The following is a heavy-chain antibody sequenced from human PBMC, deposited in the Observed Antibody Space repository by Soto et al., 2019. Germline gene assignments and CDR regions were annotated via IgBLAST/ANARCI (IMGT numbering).Heavy chain of an antibody. Sequence: QVQLVESGGGVVQPGRSLRLSCAASGFTFSSYGMHWVRQAPGKGLQWVAVISYDGSSKYFADSVKGRFTISRDNSKNTLYLQMISLRAEDTAVYYCARLSIAGSYYDFWSGYPDFDYWGQGTPVTVSS. V-gene: IGHV3-30*03. D-gene: IGHD3-3*01. CDR1: GFTFSSYG. CDR2: ISYDGSSK. CDR3: ARLSIAGSYYDFWSGYPDFDY. J-gene: IGHJ4*02.